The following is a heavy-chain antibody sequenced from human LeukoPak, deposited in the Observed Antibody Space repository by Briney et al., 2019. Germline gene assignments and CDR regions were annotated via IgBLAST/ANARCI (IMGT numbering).Heavy chain of an antibody. CDR1: GGSISSGGYY. CDR2: IYHSGST. D-gene: IGHD2-2*01. Sequence: AQNQSLTCPLAGGSISSGGYYWSWIRHPQGKVLQWVGYIYHSGSTYYNPCLKSRVTISVDRSKNQFSLKLSSVTAADTAVYYCARGYCSSTSCYGFDYWGQGTLVTVSS. CDR3: ARGYCSSTSCYGFDY. J-gene: IGHJ4*02. V-gene: IGHV4-30-2*01.